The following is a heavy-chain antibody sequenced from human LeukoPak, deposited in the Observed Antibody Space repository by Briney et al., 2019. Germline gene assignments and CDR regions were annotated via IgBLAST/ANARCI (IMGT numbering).Heavy chain of an antibody. V-gene: IGHV3-21*05. CDR3: ARDIGGSYSAIDY. CDR1: GFTFSFYS. Sequence: GGSLRLSCAGSGFTFSFYSLNWVRQAPGRGLEWVSFISGSGSDIFYADSVKGRFTISRDNAKNSVSLQMDSLRGDDTAVYYCARDIGGSYSAIDYWGQGTLVTVSS. CDR2: ISGSGSDI. J-gene: IGHJ4*02. D-gene: IGHD1-26*01.